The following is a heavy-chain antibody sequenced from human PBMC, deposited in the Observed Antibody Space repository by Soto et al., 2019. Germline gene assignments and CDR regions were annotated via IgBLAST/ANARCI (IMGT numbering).Heavy chain of an antibody. V-gene: IGHV3-30-3*01. CDR1: GFTFSSYA. J-gene: IGHJ4*02. CDR2: ISYDGSNK. CDR3: ARDGPNYDFWSGYFDY. D-gene: IGHD3-3*01. Sequence: QVQLVESGGGVVQPGRSLRLSCAASGFTFSSYAMHWVRQAPGKGLEWVAVISYDGSNKYYADSVKGRFTISRDNSKNTLYLQMNSLRAEDTAMYYCARDGPNYDFWSGYFDYWGQGTLVTVSS.